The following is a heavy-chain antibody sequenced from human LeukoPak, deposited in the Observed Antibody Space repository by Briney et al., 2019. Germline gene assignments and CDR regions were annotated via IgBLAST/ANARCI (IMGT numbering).Heavy chain of an antibody. J-gene: IGHJ4*02. CDR2: IYYSGTT. Sequence: PSETLSLTCAVSGGSMSSSGYYWGWIRQPPGKGLEWIGNIYYSGTTHYNPSLASRVTISVATSKSQFSLMLTSVTAADTAVYSCASQQSSGWPPRGDHYWGQGMLVTVSS. D-gene: IGHD6-19*01. CDR3: ASQQSSGWPPRGDHY. V-gene: IGHV4-39*01. CDR1: GGSMSSSGYY.